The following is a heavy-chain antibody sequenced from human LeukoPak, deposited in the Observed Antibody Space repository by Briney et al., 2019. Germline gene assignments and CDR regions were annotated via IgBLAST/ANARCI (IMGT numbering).Heavy chain of an antibody. Sequence: ASVKVSCKASGYTFTGYYMHWVRQAPGQGLEWMGWINPNSGGTNYAQKFQGRVTMTRDTSISTAYMELSRLRSDDTAVYYCARVSYYYDSSGYYTNLYYYYYMDVWGKGTTVTVSS. V-gene: IGHV1-2*02. J-gene: IGHJ6*03. CDR3: ARVSYYYDSSGYYTNLYYYYYMDV. D-gene: IGHD3-22*01. CDR2: INPNSGGT. CDR1: GYTFTGYY.